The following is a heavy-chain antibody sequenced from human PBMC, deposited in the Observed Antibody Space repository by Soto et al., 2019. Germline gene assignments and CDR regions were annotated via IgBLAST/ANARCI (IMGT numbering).Heavy chain of an antibody. J-gene: IGHJ4*02. V-gene: IGHV3-33*01. CDR3: GRDGALGDTAVVDS. Sequence: QVQLVESGGGVVQPGKSLRLSCTASGFTFSTYGMHWVRQAPGKGLEWVAVIWYDGSNKYHGDSLKGRFTISRDNSKNTLYLQMYNLRAEDTAVYYCGRDGALGDTAVVDSWGQGTLVTVSS. D-gene: IGHD5-18*01. CDR2: IWYDGSNK. CDR1: GFTFSTYG.